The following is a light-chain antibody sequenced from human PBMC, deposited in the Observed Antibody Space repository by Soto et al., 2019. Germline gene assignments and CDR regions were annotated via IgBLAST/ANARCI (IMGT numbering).Light chain of an antibody. CDR2: DAS. J-gene: IGKJ1*01. CDR1: QSFVMD. V-gene: IGKV3-15*01. CDR3: QQYDNWPTWT. Sequence: EIVMTQSPATLSVSAGEGANLSCRASQSFVMDLASYHQKPGHPPRLLFYDASTMATGIPAMFSGSGSVTEFTLSVISLLSEGFAVYYCQQYDNWPTWTFGQGTKVDIK.